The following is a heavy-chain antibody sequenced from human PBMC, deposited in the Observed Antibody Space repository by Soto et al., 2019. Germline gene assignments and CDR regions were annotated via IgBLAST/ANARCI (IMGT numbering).Heavy chain of an antibody. Sequence: GGSLRLSCAASGFTFSSYSMNWVRQAPGKGLEWVSSISSSSSYIYYADSVKGRFTISRDNAKNSLYLQMNSLRSEDTAVYYCARGDAHYDFWSGYYSKWFDPWGQGTLVTVSS. J-gene: IGHJ5*02. CDR1: GFTFSSYS. D-gene: IGHD3-3*01. CDR3: ARGDAHYDFWSGYYSKWFDP. CDR2: ISSSSSYI. V-gene: IGHV3-21*04.